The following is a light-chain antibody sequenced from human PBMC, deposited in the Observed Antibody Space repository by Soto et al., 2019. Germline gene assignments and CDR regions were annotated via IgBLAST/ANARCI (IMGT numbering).Light chain of an antibody. J-gene: IGKJ1*01. CDR3: QQYYSTPTWP. V-gene: IGKV1-39*01. Sequence: IQMTQSPTTLSASVGDRGTITCRASQSISSYLNWYQQKPGKAPKLLIYAASSLQSGVPSRFSGSGSGTDFTLTISSLQAEDVAVYYCQQYYSTPTWPVGQGAKVAIK. CDR2: AAS. CDR1: QSISSY.